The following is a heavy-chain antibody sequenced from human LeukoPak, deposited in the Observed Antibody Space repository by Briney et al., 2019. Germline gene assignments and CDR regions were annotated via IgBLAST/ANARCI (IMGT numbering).Heavy chain of an antibody. Sequence: GGSLRLSCAASGFTFSSYGMHWVRQAPGKGLEWVAVIWYDGSNDCYADSVKGRFTISRDNSKNTLYLQMNSLRAEDTAVYYCARDLLEYYDILTGPADYWGQGTLVTVSS. CDR3: ARDLLEYYDILTGPADY. D-gene: IGHD3-9*01. CDR2: IWYDGSND. CDR1: GFTFSSYG. V-gene: IGHV3-33*01. J-gene: IGHJ4*02.